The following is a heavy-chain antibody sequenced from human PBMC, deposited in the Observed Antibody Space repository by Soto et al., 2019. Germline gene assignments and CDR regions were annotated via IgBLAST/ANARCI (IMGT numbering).Heavy chain of an antibody. Sequence: SETLSLTCAVYGGSFSGYYWSWIRQPPGKGLEWIGEINHSGSTNYNPSLKSRVTISVDTSKNQFSLKLSSVTAADTAVYYCARGRRDIVVVPAAIYDYWGQGTLVTVSS. J-gene: IGHJ4*02. CDR2: INHSGST. V-gene: IGHV4-34*01. D-gene: IGHD2-2*02. CDR3: ARGRRDIVVVPAAIYDY. CDR1: GGSFSGYY.